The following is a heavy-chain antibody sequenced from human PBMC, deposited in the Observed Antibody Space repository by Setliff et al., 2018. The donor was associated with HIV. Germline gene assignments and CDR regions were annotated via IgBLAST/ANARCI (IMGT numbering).Heavy chain of an antibody. CDR1: GGSVSSGSYF. Sequence: SETLSLTCTVSGGSVSSGSYFWSWIRQPAGKGLEWIGHIFTSGSTNYNPSLKSRVTISVDTSKNQFSLNLNSVTAAGTAVYYCARAISAAGIAPFDFWGQGTLVTVSS. V-gene: IGHV4-61*10. J-gene: IGHJ4*02. D-gene: IGHD6-13*01. CDR3: ARAISAAGIAPFDF. CDR2: IFTSGST.